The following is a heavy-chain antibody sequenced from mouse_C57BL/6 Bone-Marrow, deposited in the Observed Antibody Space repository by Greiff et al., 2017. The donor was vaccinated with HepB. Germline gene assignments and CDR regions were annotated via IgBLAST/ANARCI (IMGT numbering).Heavy chain of an antibody. CDR2: IYPGSGST. CDR3: ARSRGNYYYFDY. Sequence: QVQLKQPGAELVKPGASVKMSCKASGYTFTSYWITWVKQRPGQGLEWIGDIYPGSGSTNYNEKFKSKATLTVDTSSSTAYMQLSSLTSEDSAVYYCARSRGNYYYFDYWGQGTTLTVSS. J-gene: IGHJ2*01. CDR1: GYTFTSYW. D-gene: IGHD2-1*01. V-gene: IGHV1-55*01.